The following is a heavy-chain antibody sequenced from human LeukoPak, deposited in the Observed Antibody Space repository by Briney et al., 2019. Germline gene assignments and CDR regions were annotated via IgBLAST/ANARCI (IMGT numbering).Heavy chain of an antibody. V-gene: IGHV4-59*12. Sequence: SETLSLTCTVSGGSISSYYWSWIRQPPGKGLKWIGYIYYSGSTNYNPSLKSRVTISVDTSKNQFSLKLSSVTAADTAVYYCARGSGVLTDVDYWGQGTLVTVSS. CDR3: ARGSGVLTDVDY. D-gene: IGHD6-19*01. CDR2: IYYSGST. CDR1: GGSISSYY. J-gene: IGHJ4*02.